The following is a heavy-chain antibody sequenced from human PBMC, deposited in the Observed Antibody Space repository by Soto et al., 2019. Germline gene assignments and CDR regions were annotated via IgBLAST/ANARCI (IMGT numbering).Heavy chain of an antibody. D-gene: IGHD1-1*01. V-gene: IGHV3-72*01. CDR1: GFTLSDHY. Sequence: GGSLRLSCAASGFTLSDHYMDWVRQAPGKGLEWVGRTKDKANSYTTDYAASVRGRFTISRDDSKNSLYLQMNNLETEDTAVYYCARDGRSGTTQSMALDLWGQGTMVTVSS. CDR3: ARDGRSGTTQSMALDL. J-gene: IGHJ3*01. CDR2: TKDKANSYTT.